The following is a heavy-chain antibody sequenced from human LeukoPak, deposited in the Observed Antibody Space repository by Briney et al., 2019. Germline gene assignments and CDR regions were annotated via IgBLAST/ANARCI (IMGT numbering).Heavy chain of an antibody. J-gene: IGHJ4*02. CDR1: GYTFTGYY. CDR2: IIPILGIA. V-gene: IGHV1-69*04. Sequence: GASVKVSCKASGYTFTGYYMHWVRQAPGQGLEWMGRIIPILGIANYAQKFQGRVTITADKSTSTAYMELSSLRSEDTAVYYCAREGSGYYDSSGYYTDYYFDYWGQGTLVTVSS. CDR3: AREGSGYYDSSGYYTDYYFDY. D-gene: IGHD3-22*01.